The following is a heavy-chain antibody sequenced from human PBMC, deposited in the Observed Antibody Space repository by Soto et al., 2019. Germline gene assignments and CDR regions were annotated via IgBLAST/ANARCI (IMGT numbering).Heavy chain of an antibody. J-gene: IGHJ4*02. D-gene: IGHD6-19*01. CDR1: GITVSSYW. CDR2: INRDGTST. Sequence: EVQLVESGGGLVQPGGSLRLSCGASGITVSSYWMNWVRQAPGKGLVWVSRINRDGTSTNYADSVKGRFTISRDNAKNTLYLQMTSLRAEDTAVYYCAREAAVAGTVFDYWGQGILVTVSS. CDR3: AREAAVAGTVFDY. V-gene: IGHV3-74*01.